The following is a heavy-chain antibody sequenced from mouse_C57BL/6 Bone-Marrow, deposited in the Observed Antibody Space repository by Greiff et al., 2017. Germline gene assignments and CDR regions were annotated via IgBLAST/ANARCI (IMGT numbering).Heavy chain of an antibody. CDR3: AGCYYVAWVAY. D-gene: IGHD1-1*01. J-gene: IGHJ3*01. CDR2: IDPTDSYT. CDR1: GYTFTSYW. V-gene: IGHV1-59*01. Sequence: QVQLQQPGAELVRPGTSVKLSCKASGYTFTSYWMHWVKQRPGQGLEWIGVIDPTDSYTNYNQKFKGKATLTVDTSSSTAYMQLSSLTSEDSAVYCGAGCYYVAWVAYWGWGTLTTVTA.